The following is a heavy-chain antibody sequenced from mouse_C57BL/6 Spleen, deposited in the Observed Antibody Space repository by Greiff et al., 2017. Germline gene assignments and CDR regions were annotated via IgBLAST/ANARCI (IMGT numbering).Heavy chain of an antibody. CDR3: VRDYYGSSTWYFDV. CDR1: GFTFNTYA. J-gene: IGHJ1*03. V-gene: IGHV10-3*01. Sequence: EVQRVESGGGLVQPKGSLKLSCAASGFTFNTYAMHWVRQAPGKGLEWVARIRSKSSNYATYYADSVKDRFTISRDDSQSMLYLQMNNLKTEDTAMYYCVRDYYGSSTWYFDVWGTGTTVTVSS. D-gene: IGHD1-1*01. CDR2: IRSKSSNYAT.